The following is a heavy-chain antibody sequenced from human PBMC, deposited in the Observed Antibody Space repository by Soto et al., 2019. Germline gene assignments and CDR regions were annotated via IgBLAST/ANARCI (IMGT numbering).Heavy chain of an antibody. D-gene: IGHD6-6*01. Sequence: SETLSLTCTVSGGSIRSYYWSWIRQPPGKGLEWIGYIYYNGTTNYKSSLKSRVTISVDTSKNQFSLKLSSVTAADTAVYYCARDEPYRSSSGRYYYYGMDVWGQGTTVTVSS. CDR1: GGSIRSYY. J-gene: IGHJ6*02. V-gene: IGHV4-59*01. CDR3: ARDEPYRSSSGRYYYYGMDV. CDR2: IYYNGTT.